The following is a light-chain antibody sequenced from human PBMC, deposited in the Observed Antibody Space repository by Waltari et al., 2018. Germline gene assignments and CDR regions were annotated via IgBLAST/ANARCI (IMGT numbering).Light chain of an antibody. CDR3: VLYMDSGVWV. V-gene: IGLV8-61*01. Sequence: QTVVTQEPSVSVSPGGTVTLTCALSSGSVSTRFYPSWYLQAPGQAPRTLISSTNPRLLGVPNRFAGSILGNKAARTIAGAQADDEADYYCVLYMDSGVWVFGGGTKLTVL. CDR2: STN. J-gene: IGLJ3*02. CDR1: SGSVSTRFY.